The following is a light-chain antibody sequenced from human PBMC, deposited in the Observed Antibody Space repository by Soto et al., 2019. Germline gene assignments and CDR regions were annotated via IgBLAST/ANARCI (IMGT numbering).Light chain of an antibody. CDR3: QQYDILPIT. V-gene: IGKV1-33*01. CDR1: QSISSW. J-gene: IGKJ5*01. CDR2: DAS. Sequence: DIQMTHSPSTLSASVGDRVTITCRASQSISSWLAWYQQKPGKAPKLLIYDASNLEIGVPSRFSGSGSGTHFTFTISSLQTEDIGTYYCQQYDILPITFGRGTRLEIK.